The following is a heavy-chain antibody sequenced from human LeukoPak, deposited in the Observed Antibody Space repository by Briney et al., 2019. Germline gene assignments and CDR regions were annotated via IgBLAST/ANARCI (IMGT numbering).Heavy chain of an antibody. V-gene: IGHV4-59*01. CDR3: ARSSYYYAADAFDI. CDR2: IYYSGST. D-gene: IGHD3-10*01. J-gene: IGHJ3*02. Sequence: SETLSLTCTVSGGSISSYYWSCIRQPPGKGLEWIGYIYYSGSTNYNPSLKSRVTISIDTSKNQFSLKLNSVTAADTAVYYCARSSYYYAADAFDIWGQGTMVTVSS. CDR1: GGSISSYY.